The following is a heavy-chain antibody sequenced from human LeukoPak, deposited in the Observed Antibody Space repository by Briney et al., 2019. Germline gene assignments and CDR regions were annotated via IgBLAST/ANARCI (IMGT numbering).Heavy chain of an antibody. CDR1: AFTFSSYG. J-gene: IGHJ6*03. D-gene: IGHD2-8*01. V-gene: IGHV3-30*02. Sequence: GGSLRLSCAASAFTFSSYGMHWVRQAPGKGLEWVAYIQYDRTNEQYAHSVKGRFRISRDNSNNILYLQMNSLRTEDTAVYYCAKDRCSNGIGCYYYYMEVWGKGATVTISS. CDR3: AKDRCSNGIGCYYYYMEV. CDR2: IQYDRTNE.